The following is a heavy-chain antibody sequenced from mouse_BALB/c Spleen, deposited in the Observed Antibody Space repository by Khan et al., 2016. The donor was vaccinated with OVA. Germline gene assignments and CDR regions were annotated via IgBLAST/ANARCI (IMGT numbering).Heavy chain of an antibody. CDR1: GYTFTSYY. CDR2: INPSNGGT. V-gene: IGHV1S81*02. Sequence: VQLQQSGAELVKPGASVRLSCKASGYTFTSYYLYWVKQRPGQGLEWIGDINPSNGGTNFNEKFKSKATLTVDKSSSTAYMQISILTSEDYAVYYCTRSGSGTFAYWGQGTLVTVSA. CDR3: TRSGSGTFAY. D-gene: IGHD1-1*02. J-gene: IGHJ3*01.